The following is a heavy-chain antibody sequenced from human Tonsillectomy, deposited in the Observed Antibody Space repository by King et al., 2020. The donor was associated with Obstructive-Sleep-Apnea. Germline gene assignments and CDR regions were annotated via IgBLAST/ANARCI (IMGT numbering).Heavy chain of an antibody. CDR3: ARGYDSSGPTYFDY. V-gene: IGHV1-18*01. D-gene: IGHD3-22*01. CDR1: GYTFISYG. Sequence: QLVQSGAEVKKAGASVKVSCKTSGYTFISYGISWVRQAPGQGLEWMGWISAYNGNTNYAQKLQGRVTMTTDTSTSTAYMELRSLRSDDTAVYHCARGYDSSGPTYFDYWGQGTLVTVSS. CDR2: ISAYNGNT. J-gene: IGHJ4*02.